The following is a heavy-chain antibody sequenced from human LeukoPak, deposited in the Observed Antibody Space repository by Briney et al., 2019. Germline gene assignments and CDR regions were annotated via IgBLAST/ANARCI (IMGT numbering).Heavy chain of an antibody. CDR2: VSSSGSTI. Sequence: PGGYLRLYCAASGFTLSDYYMSWIRQAPGKELEWVSYVSSSGSTIYYADSVKGRFTISRDNAKNSLYLQMNSLRAEDTAVYYCARRRDYFDYWGQGTLVTVSS. J-gene: IGHJ4*02. CDR3: ARRRDYFDY. CDR1: GFTLSDYY. V-gene: IGHV3-11*01.